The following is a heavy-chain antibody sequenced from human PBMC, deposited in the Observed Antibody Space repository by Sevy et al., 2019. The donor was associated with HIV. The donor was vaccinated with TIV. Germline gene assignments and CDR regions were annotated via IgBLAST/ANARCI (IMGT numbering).Heavy chain of an antibody. CDR1: GFTFSSYW. CDR3: ASSYDYGDYGLLYYYGMDV. J-gene: IGHJ6*02. V-gene: IGHV3-74*01. CDR2: INSDESST. D-gene: IGHD4-17*01. Sequence: GGSLRLSCAASGFTFSSYWMHWVRQAPGKGLVWVSRINSDESSTSYADSVKGRFTISRDNAKNTLYLQMNSLRAEDTAVYYCASSYDYGDYGLLYYYGMDVWGQGTTVTVSS.